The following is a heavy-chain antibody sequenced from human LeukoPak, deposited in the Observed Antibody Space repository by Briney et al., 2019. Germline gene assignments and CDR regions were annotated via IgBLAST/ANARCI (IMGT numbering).Heavy chain of an antibody. Sequence: ASVKVSCKASGYTFTSYYTHWVRQAPGQGLEWMGIINPSGGSTSYAQKFQGRVTMTRDTSTSTVYMELSSLRSEDTAVYYCARDREATFPISREWGQGTLVTVSS. CDR1: GYTFTSYY. CDR2: INPSGGST. CDR3: ARDREATFPISRE. J-gene: IGHJ4*02. D-gene: IGHD5-12*01. V-gene: IGHV1-46*01.